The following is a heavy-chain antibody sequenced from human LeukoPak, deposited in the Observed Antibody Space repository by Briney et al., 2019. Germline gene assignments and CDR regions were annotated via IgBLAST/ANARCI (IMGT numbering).Heavy chain of an antibody. V-gene: IGHV3-9*01. D-gene: IGHD2-21*01. CDR2: ISWNSGSI. CDR1: GFTFDDYA. J-gene: IGHJ4*02. Sequence: GGSLRLSCAASGFTFDDYAMHWVRQAPGKGLEWVSGISWNSGSIGYADSVKGRFTISRDNAKNSLYLQMNSLRAEDTAVYYCAHMAEDFWGQGTLVTVSS. CDR3: AHMAEDF.